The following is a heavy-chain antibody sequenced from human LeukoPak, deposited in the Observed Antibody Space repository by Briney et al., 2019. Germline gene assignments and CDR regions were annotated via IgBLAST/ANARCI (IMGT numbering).Heavy chain of an antibody. Sequence: SETLSLTCTVSGGSISSYYWGWIRQPPGKWLEWIGSIYYSGSTYYNPSLKSRVTISVDTSKNQFSLKLSSVTAADTAVYYCAEGRYFDWVYAFDIWGQGTMVTVSS. CDR3: AEGRYFDWVYAFDI. V-gene: IGHV4-39*01. CDR2: IYYSGST. D-gene: IGHD3-9*01. CDR1: GGSISSYY. J-gene: IGHJ3*02.